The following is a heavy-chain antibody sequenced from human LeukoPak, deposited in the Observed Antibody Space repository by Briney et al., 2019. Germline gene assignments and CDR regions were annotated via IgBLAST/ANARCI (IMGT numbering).Heavy chain of an antibody. CDR2: ISSSSSTI. CDR3: AGGSGYPGY. J-gene: IGHJ4*02. CDR1: GFTFSSYS. Sequence: GGSLRLSCAASGFTFSSYSMNWVRQAPGKGLEWVSYISSSSSTIYYADSVKGRFTISRDNAKNSLYLQMNSLRAEDTAVYYCAGGSGYPGYWGQGTLVTVSS. V-gene: IGHV3-48*04. D-gene: IGHD3-3*01.